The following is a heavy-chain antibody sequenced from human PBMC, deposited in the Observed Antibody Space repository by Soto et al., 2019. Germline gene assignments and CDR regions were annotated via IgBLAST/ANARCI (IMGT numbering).Heavy chain of an antibody. CDR3: AKDPTSYDSSAQFDS. Sequence: EVKLLESGGRLVQPGGSLRLSCAASGFSFNIFAMNWVRQAPGKGLEWVSGISGGGGSTYYADSVKGRFTISRDNSNNTLYLQMNSLRAGDTAVYYCAKDPTSYDSSAQFDSWGQGTLVTVSS. CDR1: GFSFNIFA. D-gene: IGHD3-22*01. J-gene: IGHJ4*02. CDR2: ISGGGGST. V-gene: IGHV3-23*01.